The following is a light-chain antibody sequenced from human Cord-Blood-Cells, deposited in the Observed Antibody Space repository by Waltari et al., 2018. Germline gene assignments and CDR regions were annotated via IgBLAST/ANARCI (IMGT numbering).Light chain of an antibody. V-gene: IGLV2-11*01. CDR3: CSYAGSYTV. CDR1: SSDVGGYNY. J-gene: IGLJ2*01. CDR2: DVS. Sequence: TQPRSVSGSPGQSVTISCTGTSSDVGGYNYVSWYQQHPGKAPKLMIYDVSKRPSGVPDRFSGSKSGNTASLTISGLQAEDEADYYCCSYAGSYTVFGGGTKLTVL.